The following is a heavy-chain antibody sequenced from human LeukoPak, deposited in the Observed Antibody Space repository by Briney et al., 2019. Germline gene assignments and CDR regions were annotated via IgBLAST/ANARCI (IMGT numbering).Heavy chain of an antibody. D-gene: IGHD3-3*01. Sequence: ASVKVSCKASGYTFTGYYMHWVRQAPGQGLEWMGWINPNSGGTNYAQKFQGRVTMTRDTSISTAYMELSRLRSDDTAVYYCARSGGYYDFWSGWDAFDIRGQGTMVTVSS. CDR1: GYTFTGYY. CDR3: ARSGGYYDFWSGWDAFDI. V-gene: IGHV1-2*02. J-gene: IGHJ3*02. CDR2: INPNSGGT.